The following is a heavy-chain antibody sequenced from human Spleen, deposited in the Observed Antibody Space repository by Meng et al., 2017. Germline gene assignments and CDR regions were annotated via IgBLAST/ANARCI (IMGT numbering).Heavy chain of an antibody. CDR1: GGSISSGGYY. J-gene: IGHJ2*01. D-gene: IGHD3/OR15-3a*01. V-gene: IGHV4-31*03. CDR3: ARDSPPTDFFWYFDL. Sequence: VQLQESGPGLVKPSQTLSLTCTVSGGSISSGGYYWSWIRQHPGKGLEWIGYIYYSGSTYYNPSLKSRVTISVDTSKNQFSLKLSSVTAADTAVYYCARDSPPTDFFWYFDLWGRGTLVTVSS. CDR2: IYYSGST.